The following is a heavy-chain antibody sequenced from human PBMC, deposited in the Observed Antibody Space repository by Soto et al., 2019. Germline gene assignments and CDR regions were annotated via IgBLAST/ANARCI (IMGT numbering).Heavy chain of an antibody. CDR2: TIPILDIT. CDR3: GISRYDSNFYYYGMDV. Sequence: QVQLVQSGAEVKKPGSSLKVSCKASGGTFSSHTISWVRLAPGQGLEWMGRTIPILDITNYAQNFQGRVTLTADKSTGTASMELSRLRSEDTAVYYCGISRYDSNFYYYGMDVWGQGTTVTVSS. D-gene: IGHD3-22*01. V-gene: IGHV1-69*02. J-gene: IGHJ6*02. CDR1: GGTFSSHT.